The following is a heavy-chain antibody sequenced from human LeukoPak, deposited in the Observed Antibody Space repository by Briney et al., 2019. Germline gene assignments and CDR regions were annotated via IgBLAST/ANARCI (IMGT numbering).Heavy chain of an antibody. J-gene: IGHJ4*02. CDR2: ISYDGSNK. V-gene: IGHV3-30*03. CDR1: GFTFSSYG. D-gene: IGHD1-1*01. Sequence: PTGRSLRLSCAASGFTFSSYGMHWVCQAPGKGLEWVAVISYDGSNKYYEDSVKGRFTISRDNSKNTLYLQMNSLRADDTAVYYCARDLHTTGDYWGQGTLVTVSS. CDR3: ARDLHTTGDY.